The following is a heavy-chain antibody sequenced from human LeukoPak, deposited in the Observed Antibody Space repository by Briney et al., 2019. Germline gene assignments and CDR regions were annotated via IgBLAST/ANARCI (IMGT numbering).Heavy chain of an antibody. CDR2: IYYSGIT. Sequence: TLSLTCTXXXGXXXXXGYXXXWIRQXPXKGVDWIGYIYYSGITYYNPSLKSRVTISVDTSKNQFSLKLSSVTAADTAVYYCARDNQLIDYWGQGTLVTVSS. D-gene: IGHD2-2*01. J-gene: IGHJ4*02. V-gene: IGHV4-31*03. CDR3: ARDNQLIDY. CDR1: XGXXXXXGYX.